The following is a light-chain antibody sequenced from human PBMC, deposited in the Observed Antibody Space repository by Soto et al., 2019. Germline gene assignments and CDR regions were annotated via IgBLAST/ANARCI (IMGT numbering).Light chain of an antibody. CDR2: GAF. CDR1: QSISGT. V-gene: IGKV3-15*01. Sequence: EIVMTQSPATLSVSPGGRATLSCRASQSISGTLAWYQQKPGQAPRLLIYGAFTRATGFPARFSGSGSGTDFTLTITSLQYEDFEVYYCQQYDNWPWTLGQGTKVDIK. CDR3: QQYDNWPWT. J-gene: IGKJ1*01.